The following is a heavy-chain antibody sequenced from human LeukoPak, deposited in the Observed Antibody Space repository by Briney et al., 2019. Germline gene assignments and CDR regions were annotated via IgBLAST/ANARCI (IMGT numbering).Heavy chain of an antibody. V-gene: IGHV3-23*01. J-gene: IGHJ4*02. CDR1: GFTFSSYA. CDR2: ISCSGGST. CDR3: AKDPTDYYDSSGYCPYFDY. Sequence: PGGSLRLSCAASGFTFSSYAMSWVRQAPWKGLEWVSAISCSGGSTYYADSVKGRFTISRDNSKNTLYLQMNSLRAEDTAVYYCAKDPTDYYDSSGYCPYFDYWGQGTLVTVSS. D-gene: IGHD3-22*01.